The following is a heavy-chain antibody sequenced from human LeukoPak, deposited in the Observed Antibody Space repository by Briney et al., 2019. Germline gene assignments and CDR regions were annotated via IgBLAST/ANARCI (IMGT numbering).Heavy chain of an antibody. CDR2: FDPEDGET. CDR3: ARDRNSAMVTSRGPGTGAFDI. J-gene: IGHJ3*02. Sequence: ASVKVSCKVSGYTLTELSMHWVRQAPGKGLEWMGGFDPEDGETIYAQKFQGRVTMTEDTSTDTAYMELSSLRSEDTAVYYCARDRNSAMVTSRGPGTGAFDIWGQGTMVTVSS. V-gene: IGHV1-24*01. D-gene: IGHD5-18*01. CDR1: GYTLTELS.